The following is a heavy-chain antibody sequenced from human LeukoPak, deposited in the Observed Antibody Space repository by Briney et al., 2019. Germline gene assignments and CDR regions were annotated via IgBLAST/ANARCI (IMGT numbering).Heavy chain of an antibody. CDR2: ISGSGGTT. CDR1: GFTFSSYG. Sequence: GGSLRLSCAASGFTFSSYGMNWVRQAPGKGLEWVSGISGSGGTTYYADSVKGRFTISRDNSKNSLSLQVSSLRAEDTAVYYCAKTTGYYSDWGQGTLVTVSS. D-gene: IGHD3-22*01. CDR3: AKTTGYYSD. J-gene: IGHJ4*02. V-gene: IGHV3-23*01.